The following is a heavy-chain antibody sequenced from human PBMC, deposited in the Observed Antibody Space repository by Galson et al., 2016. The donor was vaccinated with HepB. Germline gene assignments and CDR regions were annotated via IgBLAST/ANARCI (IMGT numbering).Heavy chain of an antibody. CDR1: GFTFSRFG. CDR2: ISYGGTDE. Sequence: SLRLSCAASGFTFSRFGFHWVRQAPGKGLEWLAIISYGGTDEYYAASVRGRFTISRDNSQDTVYLQMSSLRPEDTAVYYCAKEDDSGSHWGGIDVWGQGTTVTVSS. D-gene: IGHD3-10*01. CDR3: AKEDDSGSHWGGIDV. V-gene: IGHV3-30*18. J-gene: IGHJ6*02.